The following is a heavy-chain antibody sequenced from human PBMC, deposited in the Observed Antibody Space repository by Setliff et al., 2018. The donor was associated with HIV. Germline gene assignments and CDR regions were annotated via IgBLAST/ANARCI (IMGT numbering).Heavy chain of an antibody. V-gene: IGHV4-59*12. D-gene: IGHD1-20*01. Sequence: SETLSLTCTVSNGSIGSFYWTWIRQPPGKELEWIGYIYFNGVTKYSPSLKSRFTISRDNAKNSLYLQLNSLRAEDTAVYYCARYNWNPLGYRFDYWGQGTLVTVSS. CDR2: IYFNGVT. CDR1: NGSIGSFY. CDR3: ARYNWNPLGYRFDY. J-gene: IGHJ4*02.